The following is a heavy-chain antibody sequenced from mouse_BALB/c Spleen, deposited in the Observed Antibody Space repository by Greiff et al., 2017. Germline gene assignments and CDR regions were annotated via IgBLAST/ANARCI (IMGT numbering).Heavy chain of an antibody. CDR1: GYAFSSSW. CDR2: LYPGDGDT. CDR3: ARMGGYYYAMDY. V-gene: IGHV1-82*01. J-gene: IGHJ4*01. Sequence: QVQLQQSGPELVKPGASVKISCKASGYAFSSSWMNWVKQRPGQGLEWIGRLYPGDGDTNYNGKFKGKATLTADKSSSTAYMQLSSLTSVDSAVYFCARMGGYYYAMDYWGQGTSVTVSS.